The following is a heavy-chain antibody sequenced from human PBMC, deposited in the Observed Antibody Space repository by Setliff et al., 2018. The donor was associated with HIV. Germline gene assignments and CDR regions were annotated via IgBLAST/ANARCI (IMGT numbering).Heavy chain of an antibody. Sequence: PSETLSLTCTVSGDSVSSRSYYWSWIRQPPGKGLEWSGYIYYSESTNDNPSLKSRVTITVDTSKNQFSLKLSSVTAADTAVCYCARGTLFYYYYYYMDAWGKGTTVTVSS. CDR1: GDSVSSRSYY. V-gene: IGHV4-61*01. CDR3: ARGTLFYYYYYYMDA. J-gene: IGHJ6*03. CDR2: IYYSEST.